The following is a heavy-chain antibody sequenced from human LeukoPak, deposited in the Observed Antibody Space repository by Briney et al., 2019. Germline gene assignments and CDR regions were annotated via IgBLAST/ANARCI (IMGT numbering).Heavy chain of an antibody. CDR1: GYTFTDYE. CDR2: MNPTSGDT. J-gene: IGHJ6*03. Sequence: GASVKVSCKASGYTFTDYEVNWVRQAPGEGLEWMGWMNPTSGDTGYAQTFQGRVTMTRSMSKNTAYMELSRLRSEDTAVYLCARMVMKAFYYYYMDVWGKGTTITISS. V-gene: IGHV1-8*01. D-gene: IGHD2-21*01. CDR3: ARMVMKAFYYYYMDV.